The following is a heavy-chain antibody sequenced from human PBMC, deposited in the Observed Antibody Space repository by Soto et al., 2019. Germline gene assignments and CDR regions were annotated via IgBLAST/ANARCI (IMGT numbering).Heavy chain of an antibody. CDR1: GFTFTNYY. CDR3: ARDSGDTTLRQWGRSFLY. CDR2: INPSGGGT. Sequence: QVQLVQSGAEVKKPGASVKVSCKASGFTFTNYYIHWVRQAPGQGLEWMGLINPSGGGTFYAQKFQGRVTVTRDTSTGTVYMELSNLRSEDTAVYFCARDSGDTTLRQWGRSFLYWGQGTLVTVSS. V-gene: IGHV1-46*01. J-gene: IGHJ4*02. D-gene: IGHD1-1*01.